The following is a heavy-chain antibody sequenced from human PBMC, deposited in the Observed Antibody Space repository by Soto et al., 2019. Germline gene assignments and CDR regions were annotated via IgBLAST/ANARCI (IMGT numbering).Heavy chain of an antibody. CDR3: ARVLAITMIVVAPDY. CDR2: IYYSGST. Sequence: SETLSLTCTVSGGSISSSSYYWGWIRQPPGKGLEWIGSIYYSGSTYYNPSLKSRVTISVDTSKNQFSLKLSSVTAADTAVYYCARVLAITMIVVAPDYWGQGTLVTVSS. J-gene: IGHJ4*02. CDR1: GGSISSSSYY. D-gene: IGHD3-22*01. V-gene: IGHV4-39*01.